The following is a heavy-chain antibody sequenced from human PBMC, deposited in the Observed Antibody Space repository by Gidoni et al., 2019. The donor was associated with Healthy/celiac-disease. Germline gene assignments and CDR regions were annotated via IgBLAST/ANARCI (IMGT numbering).Heavy chain of an antibody. D-gene: IGHD6-19*01. CDR1: GGSFSGYY. J-gene: IGHJ4*02. CDR3: ASVYSSGWYGFSDY. CDR2: INHSGST. V-gene: IGHV4-34*01. Sequence: QVQLQQWGAGLLKPSETLSLTCAVYGGSFSGYYWSWIRQPPGKGLEWIGEINHSGSTNYNPSLKSRVTISVDTSKNQFSLKLSSVTAADTAVYYCASVYSSGWYGFSDYWGQGTLVTVSS.